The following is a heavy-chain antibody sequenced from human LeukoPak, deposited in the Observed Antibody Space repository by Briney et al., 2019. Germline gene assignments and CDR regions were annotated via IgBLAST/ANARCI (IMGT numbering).Heavy chain of an antibody. V-gene: IGHV4-34*01. D-gene: IGHD1-26*01. CDR3: ARARLGATHY. Sequence: PSETLSLTCAVYGGSFSGYYWSWIRQPPGKGLEWIGEINHSGSTNYNPSLKSRVTISVDTSKNQFSLKLSSVTAADTAVYYCARARLGATHYWGQGTLVTVSS. J-gene: IGHJ4*02. CDR1: GGSFSGYY. CDR2: INHSGST.